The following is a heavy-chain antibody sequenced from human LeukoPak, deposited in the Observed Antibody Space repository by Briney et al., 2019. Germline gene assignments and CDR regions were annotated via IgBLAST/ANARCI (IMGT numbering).Heavy chain of an antibody. CDR3: ARAHSGTWLYSMY. Sequence: ASVKVSCKASGYTFASYGISWVRQAPGQGLEWMEWISGHNGNTNYAQKFQGRVTMTTDTSTSTAYMELRSLRSDDTAVYYCARAHSGTWLYSMYWGQGTLVTVSS. CDR1: GYTFASYG. D-gene: IGHD1-26*01. V-gene: IGHV1-18*01. CDR2: ISGHNGNT. J-gene: IGHJ4*02.